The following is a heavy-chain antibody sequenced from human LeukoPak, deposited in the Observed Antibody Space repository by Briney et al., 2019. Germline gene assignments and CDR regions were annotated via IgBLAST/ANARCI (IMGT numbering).Heavy chain of an antibody. V-gene: IGHV3-11*04. J-gene: IGHJ4*02. Sequence: GGSLRLSCAASGFTFSDYYMSWIRQAPGKGLEWVSYISSSGSTIYYADSVKGRFTISRDNAKNSLYLQMNSLRAEDTAVYYCARVKGGRSSSSYGHRTCFDYWRQGTLVTVSS. D-gene: IGHD3-10*01. CDR3: ARVKGGRSSSSYGHRTCFDY. CDR2: ISSSGSTI. CDR1: GFTFSDYY.